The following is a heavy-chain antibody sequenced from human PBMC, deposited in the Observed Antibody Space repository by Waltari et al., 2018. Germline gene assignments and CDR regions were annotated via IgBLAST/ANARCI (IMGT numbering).Heavy chain of an antibody. V-gene: IGHV6-1*01. J-gene: IGHJ3*02. CDR1: GDSVSSNSAA. D-gene: IGHD3-10*01. CDR3: VYGAGAFHI. Sequence: QVQLQQSGPGLVKPSQTLSLTCGISGDSVSSNSAAWNWIRQSPSRGLEWLGRTYYRSKCYNQYAVSLKSRLVVNPDTSKNEVSLQLNSVAPEDTAVYYCVYGAGAFHIWGQGTMVTVSS. CDR2: TYYRSKCYN.